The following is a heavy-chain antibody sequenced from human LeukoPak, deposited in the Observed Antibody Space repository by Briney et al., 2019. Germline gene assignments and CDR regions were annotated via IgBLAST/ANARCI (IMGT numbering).Heavy chain of an antibody. CDR3: ARGLRRRKPHYDYYMDV. J-gene: IGHJ6*03. Sequence: ASVKVSCKASGYTFTSYDINWVRQATGQGLERMVWKYPNRGNTGYAQKFQGRVTMTRNTSISTAYMELSSLRSEDTAVYYCARGLRRRKPHYDYYMDVWGKGTTVTVSS. CDR1: GYTFTSYD. D-gene: IGHD1-14*01. CDR2: KYPNRGNT. V-gene: IGHV1-8*01.